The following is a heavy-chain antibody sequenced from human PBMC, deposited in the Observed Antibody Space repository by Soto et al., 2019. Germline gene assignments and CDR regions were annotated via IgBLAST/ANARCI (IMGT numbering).Heavy chain of an antibody. D-gene: IGHD7-27*01. CDR3: ASLGSLSVVGAYFVDY. Sequence: QVQLVQSGAEVKKPGSSVKVSCKASGGTFSSYAISWVRQAPGQGLEWMGGIIPIFGTANYAQKFQGRVPMTADEPTSTAYMELSSLRSEDTAVYYCASLGSLSVVGAYFVDYWGQGTLVTVSS. V-gene: IGHV1-69*12. CDR1: GGTFSSYA. J-gene: IGHJ4*02. CDR2: IIPIFGTA.